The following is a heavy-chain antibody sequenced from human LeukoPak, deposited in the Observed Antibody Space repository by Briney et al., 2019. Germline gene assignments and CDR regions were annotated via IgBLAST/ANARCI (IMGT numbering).Heavy chain of an antibody. CDR1: GYTFTSYG. D-gene: IGHD1-1*01. Sequence: ASVKVSCKASGYTFTSYGISWVRQAPGHGLEWMGRINAYNGKTEYSEKLQGRLTMTTETSSSTLYLELRSLGSDDTAVYFCARDTPQHLKRFDDWGQGTLVTVSS. CDR3: ARDTPQHLKRFDD. CDR2: INAYNGKT. J-gene: IGHJ4*02. V-gene: IGHV1-18*01.